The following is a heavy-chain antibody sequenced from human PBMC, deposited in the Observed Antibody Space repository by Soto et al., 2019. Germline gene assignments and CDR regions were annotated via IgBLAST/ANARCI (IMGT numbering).Heavy chain of an antibody. CDR3: ANGNWFDP. Sequence: SETLSLTSDIYGGSFSGYYCSWIRQPPGKGLEWIGEINHSGSTNYNPSLKSRVTISVDTSKNQFSLKLSSVTAADTAVYYCANGNWFDPWGQGTLVTVSS. CDR2: INHSGST. CDR1: GGSFSGYY. J-gene: IGHJ5*02. D-gene: IGHD2-8*01. V-gene: IGHV4-34*01.